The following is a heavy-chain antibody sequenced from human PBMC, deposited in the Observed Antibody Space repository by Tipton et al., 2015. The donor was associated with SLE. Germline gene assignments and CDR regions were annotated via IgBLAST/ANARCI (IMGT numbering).Heavy chain of an antibody. D-gene: IGHD3-10*01. J-gene: IGHJ3*02. V-gene: IGHV3-9*01. CDR3: AKDIYGSGPRNAFDI. Sequence: SLRLSCAASGFTFSTYGMNWVRQAPGKGLEWVSGVSWNNDSIGYADSVKGRFTISRDNAKNSLYLQMNSLRPEDTAMYYCAKDIYGSGPRNAFDIWGQGTMVTVSS. CDR2: VSWNNDSI. CDR1: GFTFSTYG.